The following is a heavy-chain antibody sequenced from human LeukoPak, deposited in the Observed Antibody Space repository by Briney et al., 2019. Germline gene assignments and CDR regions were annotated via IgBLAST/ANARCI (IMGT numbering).Heavy chain of an antibody. J-gene: IGHJ4*02. CDR2: ISAYNGNT. V-gene: IGHV1-18*01. Sequence: GASVKVSCKASGYTFTSYGISWVRQAPGQGLEWMGWISAYNGNTNYAQKPQGRVTMTTDTSTSTAYMELRSLRSDDTAVYHCARDSWDYDFWSGYPFDYWGQGTLVTVSS. CDR3: ARDSWDYDFWSGYPFDY. CDR1: GYTFTSYG. D-gene: IGHD3-3*01.